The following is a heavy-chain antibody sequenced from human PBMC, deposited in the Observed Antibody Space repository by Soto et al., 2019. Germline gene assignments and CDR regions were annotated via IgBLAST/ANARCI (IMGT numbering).Heavy chain of an antibody. CDR3: ARENEQWVAADN. D-gene: IGHD6-19*01. J-gene: IGHJ4*02. Sequence: EVQLLESGGGLVQPGGSLRLSCAASGFTFRSFAVAWVRQAPGKGLEWVTTIAVSGSTYYADSVKGRFTVSRDNSNNALYLQMSTLRAEDTAVYYCARENEQWVAADNWGQGTLVTVSS. V-gene: IGHV3-23*01. CDR1: GFTFRSFA. CDR2: IAVSGST.